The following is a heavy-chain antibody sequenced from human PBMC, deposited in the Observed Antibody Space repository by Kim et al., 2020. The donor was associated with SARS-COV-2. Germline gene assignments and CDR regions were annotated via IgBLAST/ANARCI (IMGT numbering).Heavy chain of an antibody. V-gene: IGHV4-39*07. Sequence: SETLSLTCTVSGGSISSSSYYWGWIRQPPGKGLEWIGSIYYSGSTYYNPSLKSRVTISVDTSKNQFSLKLSSVTAADTAVYYCARETLADSSGYYSYYYYGMDVWGQGTTVTVSS. D-gene: IGHD3-22*01. J-gene: IGHJ6*02. CDR3: ARETLADSSGYYSYYYYGMDV. CDR1: GGSISSSSYY. CDR2: IYYSGST.